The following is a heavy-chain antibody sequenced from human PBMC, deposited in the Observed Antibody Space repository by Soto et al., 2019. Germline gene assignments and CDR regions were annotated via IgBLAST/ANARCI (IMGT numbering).Heavy chain of an antibody. CDR2: IWYDGSNK. V-gene: IGHV3-33*01. CDR1: GFTFSSYG. J-gene: IGHJ5*02. CDR3: ARDVDTMVRGVIINWFDP. D-gene: IGHD3-10*01. Sequence: GGSLRLSCAASGFTFSSYGMHWVRQAPGKGLEWVAVIWYDGSNKYYADSVKGRFTISRDNSKNTLYLQMNSLRAEDTAVYYCARDVDTMVRGVIINWFDPWGQGTLVTV.